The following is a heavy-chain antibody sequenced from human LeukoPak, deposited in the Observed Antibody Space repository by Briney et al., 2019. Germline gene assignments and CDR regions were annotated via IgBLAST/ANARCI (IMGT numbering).Heavy chain of an antibody. CDR3: ASQNTVTGNWFDP. Sequence: SETLSLTCTVSGGPISRYYWSWIRQPPGKGLEWIGHIYDSGITNYNPSLKSRVTISVDTSKNQFSLKLSSVTAADTAVYYCASQNTVTGNWFDPWGQGTLVTVSS. CDR1: GGPISRYY. V-gene: IGHV4-59*12. J-gene: IGHJ5*02. CDR2: IYDSGIT. D-gene: IGHD4-17*01.